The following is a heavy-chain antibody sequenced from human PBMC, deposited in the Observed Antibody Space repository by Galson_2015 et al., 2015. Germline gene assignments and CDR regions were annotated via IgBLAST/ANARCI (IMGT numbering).Heavy chain of an antibody. Sequence: PALVKPPQTLTLTCTFSGFSLSTSGVGVGWIRQPPGKALEWLALIYWDDDEHYSPSLKSRLTITKDTSKNQVVLTMTNMDPVDTATYYCAYSPSARILFYWGQGTLVTVSS. CDR3: AYSPSARILFY. CDR1: GFSLSTSGVG. V-gene: IGHV2-5*02. CDR2: IYWDDDE. D-gene: IGHD2-15*01. J-gene: IGHJ4*02.